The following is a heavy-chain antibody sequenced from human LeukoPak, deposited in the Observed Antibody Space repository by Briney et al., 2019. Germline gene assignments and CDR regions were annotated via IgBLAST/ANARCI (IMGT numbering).Heavy chain of an antibody. CDR2: MSHSGTT. D-gene: IGHD5-18*01. Sequence: PSETLSLTCTVSGGTVTTSSYYWGWIRQPPGKGLEWIGSMSHSGTTNYNPSLKSRVTTSVDTSKSQFSLKLSSVTAADRSMYYRARHYNWIQLWSFFDYWGQGILVTVSS. CDR3: ARHYNWIQLWSFFDY. CDR1: GGTVTTSSYY. V-gene: IGHV4-39*01. J-gene: IGHJ4*02.